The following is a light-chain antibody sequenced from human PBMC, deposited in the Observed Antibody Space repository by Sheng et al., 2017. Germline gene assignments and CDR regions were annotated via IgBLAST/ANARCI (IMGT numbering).Light chain of an antibody. Sequence: EIVMTQSPATLSVSPGERATLSCRASQNINNNLAWYQQRPGQPPSLLVYGASTRATGIPARFSGSGSGTDFTLSISSLQSEDFAVYYCQQYDNWPPRYTFGQGTKLEI. CDR3: QQYDNWPPRYT. CDR2: GAS. V-gene: IGKV3-15*01. CDR1: QNINNN. J-gene: IGKJ2*01.